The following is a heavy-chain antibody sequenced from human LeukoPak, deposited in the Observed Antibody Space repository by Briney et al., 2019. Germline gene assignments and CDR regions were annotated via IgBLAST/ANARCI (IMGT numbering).Heavy chain of an antibody. D-gene: IGHD3-3*01. Sequence: SGGSLRLSCAASGFTFSSYWMSWVRQAPGKGLEWVANIKQDGSEKYYVDSVKGRFTISRDNAKNSLYLQMNSLRAEDTAVYYCARSGGKAYYDFWSGYYKCFDYWGQGTLVTVSS. V-gene: IGHV3-7*03. CDR3: ARSGGKAYYDFWSGYYKCFDY. J-gene: IGHJ4*02. CDR1: GFTFSSYW. CDR2: IKQDGSEK.